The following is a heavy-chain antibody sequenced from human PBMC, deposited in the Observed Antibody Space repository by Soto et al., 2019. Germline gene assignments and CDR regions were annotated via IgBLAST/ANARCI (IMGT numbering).Heavy chain of an antibody. CDR1: GYTFTGYY. CDR3: ARGIMYSSSWYAFDI. CDR2: INPNSGGT. D-gene: IGHD6-13*01. Sequence: ASVKVSCKASGYTFTGYYMHWVRQAPGQGLEWMGWINPNSGGTNYTQKFQGWVTMTRDTSISTAYMELSRLRSDDTAVYYCARGIMYSSSWYAFDIWGQGKMVTVSS. J-gene: IGHJ3*02. V-gene: IGHV1-2*04.